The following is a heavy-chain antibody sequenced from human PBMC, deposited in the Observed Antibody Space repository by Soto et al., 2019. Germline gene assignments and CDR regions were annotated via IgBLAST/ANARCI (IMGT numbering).Heavy chain of an antibody. CDR1: GFTFYNHG. CDR3: AKEDSGFSGYMDV. V-gene: IGHV3-9*01. CDR2: ITWSSDSM. Sequence: EVQLVESGGGLVQPGRSLRLSCVASGFTFYNHGMHWVRQAPGRGLEWVSGITWSSDSMGYADSVKGRFTISRDNGKNSLYLQMNSRIPEDTDLYYCAKEDSGFSGYMDVWGKGTRVTVSS. J-gene: IGHJ6*03. D-gene: IGHD3-10*01.